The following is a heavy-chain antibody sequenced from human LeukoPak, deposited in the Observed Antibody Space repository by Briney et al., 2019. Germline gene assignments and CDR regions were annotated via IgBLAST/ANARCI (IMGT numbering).Heavy chain of an antibody. CDR1: GFTFDDYT. D-gene: IGHD1-26*01. V-gene: IGHV3-43*01. Sequence: GGSLRLSCAASGFTFDDYTMHWVRQAPGKGLEWVSLISWDGGSTYYADSVKGRFTISRDNSKNSLYLQMNSLRTEDTALYYCAKGISGSWNWFDPWGQGTLVTVSS. J-gene: IGHJ5*02. CDR2: ISWDGGST. CDR3: AKGISGSWNWFDP.